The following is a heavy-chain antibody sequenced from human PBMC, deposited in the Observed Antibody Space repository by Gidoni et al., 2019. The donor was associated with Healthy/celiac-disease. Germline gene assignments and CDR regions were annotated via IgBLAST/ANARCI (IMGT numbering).Heavy chain of an antibody. J-gene: IGHJ3*02. CDR3: VMTWDDAFDI. Sequence: QVQLQESGPGLVKPSETLSLTGTVSGGSISSYYWSWIRQPPGKGLEWIGYIYYSGSTNYNPSLKSRVTISVDTSKNQFSLKLSSVTAADTAVYYCVMTWDDAFDIWGQGTMVTVSS. CDR2: IYYSGST. V-gene: IGHV4-59*01. D-gene: IGHD1-26*01. CDR1: GGSISSYY.